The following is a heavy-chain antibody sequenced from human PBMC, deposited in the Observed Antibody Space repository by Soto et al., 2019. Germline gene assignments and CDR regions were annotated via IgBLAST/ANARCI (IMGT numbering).Heavy chain of an antibody. V-gene: IGHV1-18*04. CDR1: GYTLTSFG. CDR3: ARGGAQWELLPDY. D-gene: IGHD1-26*01. CDR2: ISVYSGKT. J-gene: IGHJ4*02. Sequence: RASVKVSCKASGYTLTSFGISWVRQAPGQGLEWIGWISVYSGKTNYVQKFQDRVTMAADTSTSTGYMELRSLRSDDTAVYYCARGGAQWELLPDYWGQGTLVTVSS.